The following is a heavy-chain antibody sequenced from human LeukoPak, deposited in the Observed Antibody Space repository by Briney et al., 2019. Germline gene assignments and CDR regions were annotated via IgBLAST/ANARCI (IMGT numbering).Heavy chain of an antibody. CDR1: GFTFSSYA. V-gene: IGHV3-23*01. Sequence: PGGPLRLSCAASGFTFSSYAMSWVRQAPGKGLEWVSAITSSGGGTYYADSVKGRFTISRDNSKSTLYLQMNSLGVDDTALYYCATRIEQQLVPGGQGTLVTVSS. D-gene: IGHD6-6*01. J-gene: IGHJ4*02. CDR2: ITSSGGGT. CDR3: ATRIEQQLVP.